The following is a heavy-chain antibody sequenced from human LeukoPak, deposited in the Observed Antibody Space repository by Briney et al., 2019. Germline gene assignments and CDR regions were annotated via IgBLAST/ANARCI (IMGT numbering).Heavy chain of an antibody. D-gene: IGHD3-10*01. J-gene: IGHJ3*02. CDR3: ARDGGFGFLAAFDI. V-gene: IGHV3-48*02. CDR2: ISGSGSVS. Sequence: GGSLRLSCAASGFTFSSYSMSWVRQAPGKGLEWISYISGSGSVSYYEDSVKGRFTISRDNAKNSLYLQMNSLGDEDTALYYCARDGGFGFLAAFDIWGQGTMVTVSS. CDR1: GFTFSSYS.